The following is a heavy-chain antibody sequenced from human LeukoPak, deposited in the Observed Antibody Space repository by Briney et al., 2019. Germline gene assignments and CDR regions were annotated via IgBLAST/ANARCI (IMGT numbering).Heavy chain of an antibody. CDR3: ARALTYYDFWSGYRYYFDY. J-gene: IGHJ4*02. V-gene: IGHV3-48*03. CDR1: GFSFRSFD. CDR2: ISNSDNTI. D-gene: IGHD3-3*01. Sequence: LPGGSLRLSCAASGFSFRSFDMNWIRQAPGKGLEWVSYISNSDNTIYYADFVKGRFTISRDNAKNSLYLQMNSLRAEDTAVYYCARALTYYDFWSGYRYYFDYWGQGTLVTVSS.